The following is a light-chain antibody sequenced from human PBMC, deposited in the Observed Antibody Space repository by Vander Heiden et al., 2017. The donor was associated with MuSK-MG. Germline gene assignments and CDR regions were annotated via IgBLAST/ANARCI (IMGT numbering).Light chain of an antibody. CDR3: QQYDNLPYT. J-gene: IGKJ2*01. V-gene: IGKV1-33*01. Sequence: DLKMTQSPSSLSASVGDRVTITCQASQDISNYLNWFQQKPGKAPKLLIYDASNLETGVPSRFSGSGSGTDFTFTISSLQPEDIATFYCQQYDNLPYTFGQGTKVEIK. CDR1: QDISNY. CDR2: DAS.